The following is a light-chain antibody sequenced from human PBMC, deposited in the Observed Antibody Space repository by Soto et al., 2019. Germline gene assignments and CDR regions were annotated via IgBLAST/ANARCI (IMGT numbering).Light chain of an antibody. J-gene: IGKJ4*01. V-gene: IGKV3-20*01. CDR2: GAS. CDR3: EQYDTSST. Sequence: ETVLTQSPVPLSLSPGETATLSCRASQSVSSSYLARYQQKPGQAPRLHIYGASSRATGIPDRFSGSGSGTDFTLTIHRLEPEDFAVYYCEQYDTSSTFGRGTKVDI. CDR1: QSVSSSY.